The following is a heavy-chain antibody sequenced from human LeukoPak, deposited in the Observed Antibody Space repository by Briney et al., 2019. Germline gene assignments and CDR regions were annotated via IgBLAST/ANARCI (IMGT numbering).Heavy chain of an antibody. CDR3: ARGFRDFWSGYLYYFDY. V-gene: IGHV1-8*03. CDR1: GYTFTSYD. J-gene: IGHJ4*02. Sequence: GASVKVSCKASGYTFTSYDINWVRQATGQGLEWMGWMNPNSGNTGYAQKFQGRVTITRNTSISTAYMELSSLRSEDTAVHYCARGFRDFWSGYLYYFDYWGQGTLVTVSS. CDR2: MNPNSGNT. D-gene: IGHD3-3*01.